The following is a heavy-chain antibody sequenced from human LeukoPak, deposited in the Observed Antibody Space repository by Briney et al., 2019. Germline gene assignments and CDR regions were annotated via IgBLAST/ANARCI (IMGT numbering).Heavy chain of an antibody. D-gene: IGHD6-19*01. V-gene: IGHV4-59*01. J-gene: IGHJ3*02. CDR3: ARDQSDSSGWFGDAFDI. CDR2: NYYSGST. Sequence: SETLSLTCTVSGGSISSYYWSWIRQPPGKGLEWIGYNYYSGSTNYNPSLKSRVTISVDTSKNQFSLKLSSVTAADTAVYYCARDQSDSSGWFGDAFDIWGQGTMVTVSS. CDR1: GGSISSYY.